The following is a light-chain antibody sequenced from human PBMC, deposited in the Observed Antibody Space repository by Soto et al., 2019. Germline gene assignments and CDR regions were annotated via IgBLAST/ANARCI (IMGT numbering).Light chain of an antibody. CDR1: QDISNY. J-gene: IGKJ4*01. CDR3: QPSDDLPLT. Sequence: DIQMTQSPSSLSASVGDRVTITCQATQDISNYLNWYQQKPGKAPKLLIYDASNLQTGVPSRFSAYRSETDFTFTISSLQHEDIETYYCQPSDDLPLTLGGGTKVDIK. V-gene: IGKV1-33*01. CDR2: DAS.